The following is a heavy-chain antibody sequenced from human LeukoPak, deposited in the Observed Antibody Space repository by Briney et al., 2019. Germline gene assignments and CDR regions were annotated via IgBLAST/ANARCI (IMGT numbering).Heavy chain of an antibody. CDR2: IGSSGSTI. J-gene: IGHJ5*02. CDR1: GFTFSSYE. CDR3: ARAGYYDFWSGYPTQYNWFDP. Sequence: GGSLRLSCAASGFTFSSYEMNWVRQAPGKGLVWVSYIGSSGSTIYYADSVKGRFTISRDNTKNSLYLQMNSLRAEDTAVYYCARAGYYDFWSGYPTQYNWFDPWGQGTLVTVSS. V-gene: IGHV3-48*03. D-gene: IGHD3-3*01.